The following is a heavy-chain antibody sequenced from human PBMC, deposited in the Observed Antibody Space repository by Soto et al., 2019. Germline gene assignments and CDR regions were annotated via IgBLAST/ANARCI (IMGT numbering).Heavy chain of an antibody. J-gene: IGHJ6*02. CDR3: AKDLRPRTYYDFWSGHYYYYGMDV. CDR2: ISYDGSNK. Sequence: SGGSLRLSCAASGFTFSSYGMHWVRQAPGKGLEWVAVISYDGSNKYYADSVKGRFTISRDNSKNTLYLQMNSLRAEDTAVYYCAKDLRPRTYYDFWSGHYYYYGMDVWGQGTTVTVSS. CDR1: GFTFSSYG. V-gene: IGHV3-30*18. D-gene: IGHD3-3*01.